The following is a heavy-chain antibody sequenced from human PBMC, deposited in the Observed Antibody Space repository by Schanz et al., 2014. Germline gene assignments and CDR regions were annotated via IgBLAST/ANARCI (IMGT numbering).Heavy chain of an antibody. Sequence: QLQLQESGPGLVKPSETLSLTCTVSGGSISSSSYYWGWIRQPPGKGLEWIGSIYASGGTYYNPSLRSRVTIPVDPPKTLFPLRLSSVTAADTAVYFCARRGIGGTYYREPFDYWGQGTLVTVSS. D-gene: IGHD1-26*01. CDR3: ARRGIGGTYYREPFDY. J-gene: IGHJ4*02. V-gene: IGHV4-39*01. CDR1: GGSISSSSYY. CDR2: IYASGGT.